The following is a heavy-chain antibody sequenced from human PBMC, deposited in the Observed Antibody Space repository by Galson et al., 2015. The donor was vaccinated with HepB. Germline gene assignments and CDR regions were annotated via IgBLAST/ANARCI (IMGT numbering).Heavy chain of an antibody. J-gene: IGHJ5*02. CDR1: GDSVSSNSAA. V-gene: IGHV6-1*01. CDR2: TYYRSKWYN. CDR3: AREYYDFWSGYGWFDP. Sequence: CAISGDSVSSNSAAWNWIRQSPSRGLEWLGRTYYRSKWYNGYAVSVKSRITINPDTSKNQFSLQLNSVTPEDTAVYYCAREYYDFWSGYGWFDPWGQGTLVTVPS. D-gene: IGHD3-3*01.